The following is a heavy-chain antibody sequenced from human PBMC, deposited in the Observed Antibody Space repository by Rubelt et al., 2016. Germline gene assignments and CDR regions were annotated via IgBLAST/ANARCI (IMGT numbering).Heavy chain of an antibody. J-gene: IGHJ4*02. V-gene: IGHV1-3*01. CDR1: GYTFTSYA. D-gene: IGHD2-15*01. CDR3: ARGDIVVVVAASNPLDY. CDR2: INAGNGNT. Sequence: QVQLVQSGAEVKKPGASVKVSCKASGYTFTSYAMHWVRQAPGQRLEWVGWINAGNGNTKYSQKFQGRVPITRDTSASTAYMELSSLRSEDTAVYYCARGDIVVVVAASNPLDYWGQGTLVTVSS.